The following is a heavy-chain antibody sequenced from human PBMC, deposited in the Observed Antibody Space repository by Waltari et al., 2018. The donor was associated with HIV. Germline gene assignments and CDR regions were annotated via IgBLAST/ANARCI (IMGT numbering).Heavy chain of an antibody. CDR3: ARIGTFPHNYAIDF. D-gene: IGHD1-26*01. CDR2: IKDDGSEK. V-gene: IGHV3-7*01. J-gene: IGHJ6*02. Sequence: EVQLMESGGGLVLSGGSLRLSCAASGLTFTNYWMSWVRQTPGKGLEGVAYIKDDGSEKYYMGSVKGRFTISRDNAKNSMFLQMNSLRAEDTAVYYCARIGTFPHNYAIDFWGQGTTVTVSS. CDR1: GLTFTNYW.